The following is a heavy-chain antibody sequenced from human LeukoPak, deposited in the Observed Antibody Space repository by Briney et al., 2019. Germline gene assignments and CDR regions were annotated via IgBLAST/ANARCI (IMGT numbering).Heavy chain of an antibody. CDR1: GGSFSGYY. J-gene: IGHJ6*02. Sequence: SETLSLTCAVYGGSFSGYYWSWIRQPPGKGLEWIGEINHSGSTNYNPSLKSRVTISVDTSKTQFSLKLSPVTAADTAVYYCARGTSISYSSSWYVVYYGMDVWGQGTTVTVSS. CDR2: INHSGST. D-gene: IGHD6-13*01. V-gene: IGHV4-34*01. CDR3: ARGTSISYSSSWYVVYYGMDV.